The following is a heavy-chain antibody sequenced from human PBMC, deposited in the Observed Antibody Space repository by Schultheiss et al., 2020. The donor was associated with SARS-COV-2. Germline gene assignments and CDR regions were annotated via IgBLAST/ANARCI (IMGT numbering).Heavy chain of an antibody. CDR2: IYYSGST. D-gene: IGHD2-2*01. V-gene: IGHV4-39*02. CDR3: AREGVGIIVVVPAGRDAFDI. J-gene: IGHJ3*02. Sequence: GSLRLSCTVSGGSISSSSYYWGWVRQPPGKGLEWIGTIYYSGSTYYNPSLKSRVTISVDTSKNQFSLQLNSVTPEDTAVYYCAREGVGIIVVVPAGRDAFDIWGQGTMVTVSS. CDR1: GGSISSSSYY.